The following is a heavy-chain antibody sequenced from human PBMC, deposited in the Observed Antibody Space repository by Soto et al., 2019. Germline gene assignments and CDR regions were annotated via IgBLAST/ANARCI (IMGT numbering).Heavy chain of an antibody. CDR1: GFTFSNAW. J-gene: IGHJ4*02. CDR3: TTDHAAEGTSDC. D-gene: IGHD1-1*01. V-gene: IGHV3-15*01. CDR2: IKSKTDGGTT. Sequence: EVQLVESGGGLVKPGGSLRLSCAASGFTFSNAWMSWVRQAPGKGLEWGGRIKSKTDGGTTDYAAPVKGRFTISRDDSKNTLYRQMNSLKADDTAVDYCTTDHAAEGTSDCWGQGTLVTVSS.